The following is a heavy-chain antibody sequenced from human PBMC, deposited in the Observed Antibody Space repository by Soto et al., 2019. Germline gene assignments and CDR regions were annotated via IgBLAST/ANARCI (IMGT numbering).Heavy chain of an antibody. Sequence: SSETLSLTCTVSGGSISSYYWSWIRQPPGKGLEWIGYIYYSGSTNYNPSLKSRVTISVDTSKNQFSLKLSSVTAADTAVYYCARGITIFGVVISRFDYWGQGTLVTVSS. CDR1: GGSISSYY. CDR2: IYYSGST. V-gene: IGHV4-59*01. D-gene: IGHD3-3*01. CDR3: ARGITIFGVVISRFDY. J-gene: IGHJ4*02.